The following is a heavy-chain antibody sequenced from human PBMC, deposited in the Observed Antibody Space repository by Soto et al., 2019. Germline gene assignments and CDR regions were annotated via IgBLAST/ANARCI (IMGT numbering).Heavy chain of an antibody. CDR3: ETYGGNRYFDY. D-gene: IGHD4-17*01. CDR2: ISGSGGST. V-gene: IGHV3-23*01. Sequence: PGGSLRLSCAASGFTFTNYAMSWVRQAPGKGLEWVLGISGSGGSTYYAYSVKGRFTISRDNSKNTLYLQMSSLRAEDTAVYYCETYGGNRYFDYWGQGYLVTVSA. CDR1: GFTFTNYA. J-gene: IGHJ4*02.